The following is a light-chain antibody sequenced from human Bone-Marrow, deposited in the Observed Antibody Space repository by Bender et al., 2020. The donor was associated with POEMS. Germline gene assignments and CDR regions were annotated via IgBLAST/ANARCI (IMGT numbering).Light chain of an antibody. Sequence: QHLPGTAPKLIIYNSDQRPSGVPDRFSGSMSGTSASLAISGLQAEDEADYYCSSYTSRTTLFVFGTGTKVTVL. CDR2: NSD. CDR3: SSYTSRTTLFV. V-gene: IGLV1-44*01. J-gene: IGLJ1*01.